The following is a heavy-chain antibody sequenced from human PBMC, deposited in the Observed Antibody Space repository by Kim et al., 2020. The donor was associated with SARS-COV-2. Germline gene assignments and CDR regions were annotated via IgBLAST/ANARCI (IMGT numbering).Heavy chain of an antibody. V-gene: IGHV1-2*02. CDR3: ARLPGFFAAFDI. D-gene: IGHD3-3*01. J-gene: IGHJ3*02. Sequence: NYAQTFQGRVTMTRDTSSSTAYMELSRLRAGDTAVYYCARLPGFFAAFDIWGQGTMVTVS.